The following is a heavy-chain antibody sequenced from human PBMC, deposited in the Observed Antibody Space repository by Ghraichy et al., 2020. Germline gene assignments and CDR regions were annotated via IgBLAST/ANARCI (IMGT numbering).Heavy chain of an antibody. V-gene: IGHV3-30-3*01. CDR2: ISYDGSNK. Sequence: GGSLRLSCAASGFTFSSYAMHWVRQAPGKGLEWVAVISYDGSNKYYADSVKGRFTISRDNSKNTLYLQMNSLRAEDTAVYYCARDGYGDYGYFDYWGQGTLVTVSS. CDR1: GFTFSSYA. CDR3: ARDGYGDYGYFDY. D-gene: IGHD4-17*01. J-gene: IGHJ4*02.